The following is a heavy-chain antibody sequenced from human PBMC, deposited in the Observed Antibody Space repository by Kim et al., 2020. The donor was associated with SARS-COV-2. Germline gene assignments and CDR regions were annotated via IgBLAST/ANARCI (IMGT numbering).Heavy chain of an antibody. Sequence: GGSLRLSCAASGFTFSTYDWHWVRQAPGKGLEWVSAIGTGGDTYYLGSVKGRFTISRDNAKNSLYLQMDNLGVGDTAVYYCAREPSYTNDFYYFDFWGQGTLVTVSS. V-gene: IGHV3-13*01. CDR3: AREPSYTNDFYYFDF. CDR2: IGTGGDT. CDR1: GFTFSTYD. D-gene: IGHD2-8*01. J-gene: IGHJ4*02.